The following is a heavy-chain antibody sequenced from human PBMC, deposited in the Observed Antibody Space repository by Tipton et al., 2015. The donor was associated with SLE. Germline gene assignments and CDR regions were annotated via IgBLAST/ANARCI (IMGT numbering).Heavy chain of an antibody. CDR1: GFAFSSFR. CDR3: ARINSESGAFDM. V-gene: IGHV3-23*01. CDR2: ISGSDGST. Sequence: SLRLSCAASGFAFSSFRMNWVRQAPGRGLEWVSSISGSDGSTYYADSVKGRFTISRDNSKNTLYLQMNSLRAEDTAVYYCARINSESGAFDMWGQGTLVTVSS. J-gene: IGHJ3*02. D-gene: IGHD2/OR15-2a*01.